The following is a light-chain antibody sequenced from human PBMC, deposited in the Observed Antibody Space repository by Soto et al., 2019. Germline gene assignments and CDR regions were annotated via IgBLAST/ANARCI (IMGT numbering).Light chain of an antibody. CDR1: NSDVGGYNY. J-gene: IGLJ1*01. CDR2: DVS. CDR3: TSYAGDNNYL. Sequence: QSVLTQPASVSGSPGQSITISCTGTNSDVGGYNYVSWYQQHPGKAPKLLIYDVSSRPSGLSNRFSGSKSGNTASLIISGLQAEDEADYYCTSYAGDNNYLFGTGTKVTVL. V-gene: IGLV2-14*03.